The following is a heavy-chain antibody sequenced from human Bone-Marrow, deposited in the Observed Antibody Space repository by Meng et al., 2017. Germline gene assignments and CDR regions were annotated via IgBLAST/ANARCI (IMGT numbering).Heavy chain of an antibody. V-gene: IGHV1-8*03. CDR1: GYNFPDYY. CDR3: ARGQGRGYSYGWIDY. CDR2: MNPNSGNT. Sequence: ASVKVSRKPSGYNFPDYYMHWVRQATGQGLEWMGWMNPNSGNTGYAQKFQGRVTITRNTSISTAYMELSSLRSEDTAVYYCARGQGRGYSYGWIDYWGQGTLVTVSS. D-gene: IGHD5-18*01. J-gene: IGHJ4*02.